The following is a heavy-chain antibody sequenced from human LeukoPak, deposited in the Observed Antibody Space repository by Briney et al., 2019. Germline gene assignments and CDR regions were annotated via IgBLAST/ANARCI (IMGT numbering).Heavy chain of an antibody. J-gene: IGHJ6*02. Sequence: GGSLRLSCAASRFTFSSYAMSWVRQAPGKGLEWVSAISGSGGSTYYADSVKGRFTISRDNSKNTLYLQMNSLRAEDTAVYYCAKETYGSGSQYYYYYYGMDVWGQGTTVTVSS. D-gene: IGHD3-10*01. V-gene: IGHV3-23*01. CDR2: ISGSGGST. CDR3: AKETYGSGSQYYYYYYGMDV. CDR1: RFTFSSYA.